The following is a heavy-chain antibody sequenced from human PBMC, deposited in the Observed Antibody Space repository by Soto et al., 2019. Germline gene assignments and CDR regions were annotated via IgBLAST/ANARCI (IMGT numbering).Heavy chain of an antibody. CDR2: IYYTGGT. D-gene: IGHD4-17*01. J-gene: IGHJ4*02. V-gene: IGHV4-39*01. CDR1: GGSISTTSYY. Sequence: SETLSLTCSVSGGSISTTSYYWGWIRQPPGKGLEWIGNIYYTGGTYYNPSLESRVTISVDTSKNQFSLKLSSVTATDTAVYYCARLVTTVTSFDLWGQGTLVTVSS. CDR3: ARLVTTVTSFDL.